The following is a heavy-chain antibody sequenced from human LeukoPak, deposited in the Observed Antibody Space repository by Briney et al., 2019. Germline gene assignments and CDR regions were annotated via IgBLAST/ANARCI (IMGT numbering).Heavy chain of an antibody. CDR1: AGSISSYY. CDR2: IYYSGST. CDR3: ARGCSSTSCYVKAFDI. J-gene: IGHJ3*02. D-gene: IGHD2-2*01. Sequence: PSETLSLTCTVSAGSISSYYWSWIRQPPGKGLEWIGYIYYSGSTNYNPSLKSRVTISVDTSKNQFSLKLSSVTAADTAVYYCARGCSSTSCYVKAFDIWGQGTMVTVSS. V-gene: IGHV4-59*01.